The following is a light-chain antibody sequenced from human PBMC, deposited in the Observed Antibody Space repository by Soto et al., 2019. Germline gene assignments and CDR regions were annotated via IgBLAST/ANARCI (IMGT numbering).Light chain of an antibody. V-gene: IGKV3-15*01. CDR3: QQYNTYAT. Sequence: EIVMTQSPATLSVSPGERVTLSCRASQSVSSRLAWYHQKPGQSPRLLIYGASTRATGIPARFSGSGSGTEFTLTISRLQPEDSATYFCQQYNTYATFGQGTRLEI. CDR1: QSVSSR. J-gene: IGKJ5*01. CDR2: GAS.